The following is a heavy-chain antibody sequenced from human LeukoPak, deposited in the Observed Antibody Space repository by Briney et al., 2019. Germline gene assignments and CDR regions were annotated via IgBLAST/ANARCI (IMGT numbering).Heavy chain of an antibody. CDR2: INPNSGGT. CDR3: ARGSSSSKYYYYYYMDV. CDR1: GYTFTGYY. D-gene: IGHD6-6*01. Sequence: GASVKASCKASGYTFTGYYMHWVRQAPGQGLEWMGWINPNSGGTNYAQKFQGRVTMTRDTSISTAYMELSRLRSEDTAVYYCARGSSSSKYYYYYYMDVWGKGTTVTVSS. V-gene: IGHV1-2*02. J-gene: IGHJ6*03.